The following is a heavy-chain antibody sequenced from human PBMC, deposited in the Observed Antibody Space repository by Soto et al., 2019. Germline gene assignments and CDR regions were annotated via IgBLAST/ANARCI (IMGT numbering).Heavy chain of an antibody. V-gene: IGHV6-1*01. Sequence: PPQTLSLTPALSGDSVSSIRAASNWLRQSPSRGMEWLGRRSYSSNWYNAYVVSVKSRITIDPDTSKNQFSLQLNSETPADTAVYYCARECGGIADDFDTWGQGTVVTVSS. CDR3: ARECGGIADDFDT. D-gene: IGHD2-21*01. CDR1: GDSVSSIRAA. CDR2: RSYSSNWYN. J-gene: IGHJ3*02.